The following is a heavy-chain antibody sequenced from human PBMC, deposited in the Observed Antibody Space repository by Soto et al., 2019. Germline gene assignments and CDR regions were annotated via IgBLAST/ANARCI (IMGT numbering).Heavy chain of an antibody. D-gene: IGHD2-15*01. CDR2: ISRSSSTI. J-gene: IGHJ4*02. Sequence: EVQLVESGGGLVQPGGSLRLSCVASGVTLSRYSMNWVRQAPGKGLEWVSYISRSSSTIYYADSVKGRFTISRDNAEISLYLQMNTLSAEDTAVYFCARDLAGGSPDYWGQGTRVTVSS. CDR1: GVTLSRYS. V-gene: IGHV3-48*01. CDR3: ARDLAGGSPDY.